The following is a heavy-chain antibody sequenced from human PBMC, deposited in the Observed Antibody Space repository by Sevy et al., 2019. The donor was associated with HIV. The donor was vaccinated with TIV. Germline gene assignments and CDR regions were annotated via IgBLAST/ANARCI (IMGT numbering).Heavy chain of an antibody. Sequence: GGSLRLSCAASGFTVSSNYMSWVRQAPGKGLEWVSVIYSGGSTYYADSVKGRLTISRDNSKNTLYLQMNSLRAEDTAEYYCARDLTIFGVVITRMDVWGQGPTVTVSS. D-gene: IGHD3-3*01. CDR3: ARDLTIFGVVITRMDV. J-gene: IGHJ6*02. CDR2: IYSGGST. CDR1: GFTVSSNY. V-gene: IGHV3-53*01.